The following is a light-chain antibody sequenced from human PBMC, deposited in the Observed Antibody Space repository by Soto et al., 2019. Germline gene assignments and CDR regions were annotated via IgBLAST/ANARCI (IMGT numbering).Light chain of an antibody. CDR2: DAS. J-gene: IGKJ2*01. Sequence: EIVLTQSPATLSLSPGERATLSCRASQSVSSYLAWYQQKPGQAPRLLTYDASTRAPGIPDRFSGSGSGTDFTLTLRSLQSEDSAVYYCQQRSYWPPYTVSQGTKVDIK. CDR3: QQRSYWPPYT. V-gene: IGKV3-11*01. CDR1: QSVSSY.